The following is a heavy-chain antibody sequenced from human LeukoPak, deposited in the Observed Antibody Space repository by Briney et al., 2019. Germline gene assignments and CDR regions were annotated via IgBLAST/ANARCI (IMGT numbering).Heavy chain of an antibody. CDR2: ISGMGHDI. Sequence: GGSLRLSCVVSGLSFSDSYMTWIRQTPGMGLESLAYISGMGHDIYYADSVKGRFTISRDNAKNSLYLQMNSLRAEDTAVYYCARSGGSAGGQGTLVTVSS. V-gene: IGHV3-11*04. D-gene: IGHD2-15*01. CDR1: GLSFSDSY. J-gene: IGHJ4*02. CDR3: ARSGGSA.